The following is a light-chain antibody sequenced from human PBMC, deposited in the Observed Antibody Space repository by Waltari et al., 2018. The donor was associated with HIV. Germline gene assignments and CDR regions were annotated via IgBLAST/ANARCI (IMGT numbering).Light chain of an antibody. CDR1: SHNVAYQA. CDR2: RNN. V-gene: IGLV10-54*01. Sequence: QAGLTQPPSVSQDFRQTVTLTCTGDSHNVAYQAAPWLLQRPRHPPKNLSYRNNLRPDGISERFSASRSGDTASLTITGLQPEDEGDYYCSAWDRTFSGGWLFGGGTRLTVL. CDR3: SAWDRTFSGGWL. J-gene: IGLJ3*02.